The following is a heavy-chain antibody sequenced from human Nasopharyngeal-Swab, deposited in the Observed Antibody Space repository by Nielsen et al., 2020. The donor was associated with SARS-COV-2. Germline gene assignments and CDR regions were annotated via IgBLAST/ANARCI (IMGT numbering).Heavy chain of an antibody. V-gene: IGHV4-59*13. D-gene: IGHD3-3*01. CDR1: GASISSYY. CDR3: ARAQPLTIFGVVGWFDP. J-gene: IGHJ5*02. CDR2: LYYSGST. Sequence: SETLSLTCTVSGASISSYYCSWIPQPPAKGLEWIQYLYYSGSTNYNPSLTSRVTISVDTSKNQFSLKLSSVTAADTAVYYCARAQPLTIFGVVGWFDPWGQGTLVTVSS.